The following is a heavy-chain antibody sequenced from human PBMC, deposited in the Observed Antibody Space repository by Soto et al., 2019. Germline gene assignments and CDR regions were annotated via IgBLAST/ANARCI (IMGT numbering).Heavy chain of an antibody. J-gene: IGHJ6*02. CDR1: GFTFSSYS. CDR3: ARDMRGSGVGGMDV. CDR2: ISSSSSYI. Sequence: EVQLVESGGGLVQPGGSLRLSCAASGFTFSSYSMNWVRQAPGKGLEWVSSISSSSSYIYYADSVKGRFTISRDNAKNSLYLQMNSLRAEDTAVYYCARDMRGSGVGGMDVWGQGTTVTVSS. V-gene: IGHV3-21*01. D-gene: IGHD3-10*01.